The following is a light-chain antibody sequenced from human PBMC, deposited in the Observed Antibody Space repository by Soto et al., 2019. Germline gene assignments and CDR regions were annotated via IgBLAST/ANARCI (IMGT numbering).Light chain of an antibody. CDR3: QQYNNWPPWT. V-gene: IGKV3-15*01. Sequence: EIVMTQSPATLSVSPGERATLSCRASQSVSSNLAWYQQKPGQARRLLIYGASTRATGIPARFSGSGSGTEFTRTLSSLQSEDIAVYYCQQYNNWPPWTVGQGTKVNIK. CDR2: GAS. J-gene: IGKJ1*01. CDR1: QSVSSN.